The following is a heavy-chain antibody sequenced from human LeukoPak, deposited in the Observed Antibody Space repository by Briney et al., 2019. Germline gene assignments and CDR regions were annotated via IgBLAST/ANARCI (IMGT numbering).Heavy chain of an antibody. CDR3: ARARIAVAACFDY. Sequence: PSQTLSLTCTVSGGSISSGSYYWSWIRQPAGKGLEWIGRIYTSGSTNYNPSLKSRVTISVDASKNQFSLKLSSVTAADTAVYYCARARIAVAACFDYWGQGTLVTVSS. CDR1: GGSISSGSYY. CDR2: IYTSGST. D-gene: IGHD6-19*01. V-gene: IGHV4-61*02. J-gene: IGHJ4*02.